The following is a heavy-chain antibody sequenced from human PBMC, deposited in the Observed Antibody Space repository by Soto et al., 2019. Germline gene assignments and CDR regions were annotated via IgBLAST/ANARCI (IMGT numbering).Heavy chain of an antibody. V-gene: IGHV4-39*01. D-gene: IGHD3-16*01. CDR3: ASGGFYDYGPGNAFDI. J-gene: IGHJ3*02. CDR1: GGSISSSSYY. CDR2: IYYSGST. Sequence: QLQLQESGPGLVKPSETLSLTCTVSGGSISSSSYYWGWIRQPPGKGLEWIGSIYYSGSTYYNPSLKRRVTISVDTSKNPCSLKRSSVTAADTAVYYCASGGFYDYGPGNAFDIWGQGTMVTVSS.